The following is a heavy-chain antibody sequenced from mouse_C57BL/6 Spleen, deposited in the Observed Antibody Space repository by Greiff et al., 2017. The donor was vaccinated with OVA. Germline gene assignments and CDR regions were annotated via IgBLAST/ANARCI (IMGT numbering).Heavy chain of an antibody. J-gene: IGHJ3*01. CDR3: ARGDPSWFAY. Sequence: VKLQESGAELVRPGASVKLSCKASGYTFTDYYINWVKQRPGQGLEWIARIYPGSGNTYYNEKFKGKATLTAEKSSSTAYMQLSSLTSEDSAVYFCARGDPSWFAYWGQGTLVTVSA. CDR2: IYPGSGNT. V-gene: IGHV1-76*01. CDR1: GYTFTDYY.